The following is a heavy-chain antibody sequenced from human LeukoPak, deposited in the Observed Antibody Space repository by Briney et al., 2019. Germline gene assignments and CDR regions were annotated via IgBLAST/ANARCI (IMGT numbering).Heavy chain of an antibody. CDR2: ISAYNGNT. J-gene: IGHJ3*02. V-gene: IGHV1-18*01. Sequence: GASVKVSCKASGYTFTSYGISWVRQAPGQGLEWMGWISAYNGNTNYAQKLQGRVTMTTDTSTSTAYMELRSLRSDDTAVYYCARVSHEWELNPNPLGAFDIWGQGTMVTVSS. D-gene: IGHD1-26*01. CDR1: GYTFTSYG. CDR3: ARVSHEWELNPNPLGAFDI.